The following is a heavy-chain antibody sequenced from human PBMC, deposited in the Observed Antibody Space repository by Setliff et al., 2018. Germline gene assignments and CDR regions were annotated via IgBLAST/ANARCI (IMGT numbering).Heavy chain of an antibody. CDR1: GDPISSGYYY. D-gene: IGHD3-16*01. Sequence: TLSLACAVSGDPISSGYYYWAWIRQTPGKGLEWVGSLSFAGDAYYNPSLKSRVTMSLDTSKNQFSLRVKSVTAADTALYSCARDPGFRSGTWALDNWGQGTLGTV. V-gene: IGHV4-39*07. CDR2: LSFAGDA. J-gene: IGHJ4*02. CDR3: ARDPGFRSGTWALDN.